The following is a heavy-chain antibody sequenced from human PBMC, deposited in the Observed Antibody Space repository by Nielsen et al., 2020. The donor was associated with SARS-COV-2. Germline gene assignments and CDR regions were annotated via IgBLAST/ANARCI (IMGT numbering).Heavy chain of an antibody. V-gene: IGHV3-48*01. CDR3: AKAVAPDTNDGFDI. CDR2: ITRSGNTR. J-gene: IGHJ3*02. Sequence: GGSLRLSCVASGFDFSAYNMNWVRQAPGKGLEWVSYITRSGNTRFYADSVKGRFTISRDNSKNSVYLQMKSLRAEDAAVYYCAKAVAPDTNDGFDIWGQGTMVTVSS. D-gene: IGHD2-2*01. CDR1: GFDFSAYN.